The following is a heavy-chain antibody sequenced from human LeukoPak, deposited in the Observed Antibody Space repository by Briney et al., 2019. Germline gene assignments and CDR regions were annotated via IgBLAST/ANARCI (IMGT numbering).Heavy chain of an antibody. CDR1: GFTFDDYA. Sequence: SLRLSCAASGFTFDDYAMHWVRQAPGKGLEWVSGISWNSGSIGYADSVKGRFTISRDNAKNSLYLQMNSLRAEDTALYYCAKEGSLLSQPGWGQGTTVTVSS. J-gene: IGHJ6*02. CDR2: ISWNSGSI. CDR3: AKEGSLLSQPG. D-gene: IGHD3-10*01. V-gene: IGHV3-9*01.